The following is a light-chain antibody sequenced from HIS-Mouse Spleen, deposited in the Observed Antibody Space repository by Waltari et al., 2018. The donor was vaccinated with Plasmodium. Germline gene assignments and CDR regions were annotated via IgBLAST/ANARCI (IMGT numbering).Light chain of an antibody. J-gene: IGKJ1*01. CDR3: QQSYSTWT. CDR1: QSISSY. CDR2: AAS. Sequence: DIQMTQSPSSLSASVGARVTITCRASQSISSYLNWYQQKPGKAPKLLIYAASSLQSGVPSRFSGSGSGTDFTLTISSLQPEDFATYYCQQSYSTWTFGQGTKV. V-gene: IGKV1-39*01.